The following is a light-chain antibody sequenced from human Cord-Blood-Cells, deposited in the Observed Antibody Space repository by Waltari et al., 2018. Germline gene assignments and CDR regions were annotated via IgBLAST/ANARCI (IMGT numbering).Light chain of an antibody. CDR2: AGS. V-gene: IGLV2-23*03. CDR1: SRDVGSYNL. Sequence: QSALTQPASVSGSPGQSITISCTGTSRDVGSYNLVSWYQQQPGKAPKLRIYAGSKQPSGVSNRFSGSKSGNTASLTLSGLQAEDEADYYCCSYAGSSTFHVVFGGGTKLTVL. CDR3: CSYAGSSTFHVV. J-gene: IGLJ2*01.